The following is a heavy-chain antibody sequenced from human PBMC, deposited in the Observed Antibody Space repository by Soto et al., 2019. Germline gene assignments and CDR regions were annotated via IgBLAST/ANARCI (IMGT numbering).Heavy chain of an antibody. V-gene: IGHV2-5*02. Sequence: QITLKESGPTLVKPTQTLTLTCAFSGFSLRTSGVGVGWIRQPPGKALEWLALIYWDGYKHYSPSLKSRLTNARDTTTNQVALNMTNMDPVDTAAYYWAHKGGGDRILDYWGQGTLVTVSS. CDR2: IYWDGYK. CDR3: AHKGGGDRILDY. J-gene: IGHJ4*02. D-gene: IGHD3-16*01. CDR1: GFSLRTSGVG.